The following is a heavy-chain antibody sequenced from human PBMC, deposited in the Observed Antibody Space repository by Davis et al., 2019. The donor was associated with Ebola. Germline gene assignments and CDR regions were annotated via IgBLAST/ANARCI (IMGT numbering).Heavy chain of an antibody. V-gene: IGHV4-31*03. Sequence: LRLSCTVSGGSISSSSYYWGWIRQHPGKGLEWIGYIYYSGSTYYNPSLKSRVTISVDTSKNQFSLKLSSVTAADTAVYYCARCSGSGYIVATPDYWGQGTLVTVSS. D-gene: IGHD5-12*01. J-gene: IGHJ4*02. CDR2: IYYSGST. CDR3: ARCSGSGYIVATPDY. CDR1: GGSISSSSYY.